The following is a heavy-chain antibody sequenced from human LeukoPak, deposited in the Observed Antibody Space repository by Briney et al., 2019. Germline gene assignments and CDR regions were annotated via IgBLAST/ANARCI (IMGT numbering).Heavy chain of an antibody. Sequence: PGGSLRLSCAASGFTLSSNWMNWVRQAPGKGLEWVAIIKQDGSEKSYVDSVKGRFTISRDNAKNSLYLQMNSLRAEDTAVYYCARGGYQLLWYWGQGTLVTVSS. J-gene: IGHJ4*02. CDR3: ARGGYQLLWY. CDR2: IKQDGSEK. D-gene: IGHD2-2*01. CDR1: GFTLSSNW. V-gene: IGHV3-7*04.